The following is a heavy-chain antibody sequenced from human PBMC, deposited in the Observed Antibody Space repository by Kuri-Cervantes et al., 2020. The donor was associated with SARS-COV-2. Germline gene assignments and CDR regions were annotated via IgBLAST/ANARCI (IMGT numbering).Heavy chain of an antibody. D-gene: IGHD3-9*01. CDR3: ARGARKNYDILTGYYWYYGMDV. V-gene: IGHV4-34*01. CDR2: INHSGST. Sequence: GSLRLSCAASGFTFSSYEMNWVRQPPGKGLEWIGEINHSGSTNYNPSLKSRVTISVDTSKNQFSLKLSSVTAADTAVYYCARGARKNYDILTGYYWYYGMDVWGQGTTVTVSS. J-gene: IGHJ6*02. CDR1: GFTFSSYE.